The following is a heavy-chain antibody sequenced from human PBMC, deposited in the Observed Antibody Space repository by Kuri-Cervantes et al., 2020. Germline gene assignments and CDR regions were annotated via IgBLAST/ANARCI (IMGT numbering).Heavy chain of an antibody. V-gene: IGHV1-8*01. CDR2: MNPNSGNT. CDR1: GYTFTSYD. D-gene: IGHD4-23*01. Sequence: ASVKVSCKASGYTFTSYDINWVRQATGQGLEWMGWMNPNSGNTGYAQKFQGRVTMTRNTSISTAYMELRSLRSDDTAVYYCARVKQWQLLSYYYYYGMDVWGQGTTVTVSS. CDR3: ARVKQWQLLSYYYYYGMDV. J-gene: IGHJ6*02.